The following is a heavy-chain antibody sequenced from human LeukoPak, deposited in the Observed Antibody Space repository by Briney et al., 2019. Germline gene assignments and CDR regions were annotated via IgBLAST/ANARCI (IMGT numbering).Heavy chain of an antibody. CDR2: IDYTGTT. J-gene: IGHJ6*02. V-gene: IGHV4-59*11. D-gene: IGHD3-3*01. CDR3: ASMAFWSGYSPYYYGMDV. CDR1: SGSISSHY. Sequence: SETLSLTCTVSSGSISSHYWSWIRQPPGKALEWLGYIDYTGTTTYNPSLKSRVTISVDPSNNQFSLKLSSVTAADTAVYYCASMAFWSGYSPYYYGMDVWGQGTTVTVSS.